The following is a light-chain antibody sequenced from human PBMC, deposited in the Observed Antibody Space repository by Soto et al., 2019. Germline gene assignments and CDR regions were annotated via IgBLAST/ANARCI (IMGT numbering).Light chain of an antibody. CDR1: SSDVGGYNY. Sequence: QSVLTQPASVSGSPGRSITISCTGTSSDVGGYNYVSWYQQHPGKAPKVLIYEVSNRPSGVSDRFSGSKSGNTASLTISGLQAEYEGDYYCSSYTSSSTPPYVFGTGTKLTVL. V-gene: IGLV2-14*01. CDR3: SSYTSSSTPPYV. J-gene: IGLJ1*01. CDR2: EVS.